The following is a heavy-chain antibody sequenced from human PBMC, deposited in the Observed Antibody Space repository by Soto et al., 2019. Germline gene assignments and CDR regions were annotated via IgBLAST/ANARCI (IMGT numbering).Heavy chain of an antibody. D-gene: IGHD2-2*01. Sequence: GGLRVSCAASGSTFSNAWVSWVRLAPGKGLEWVGRIKSKTDGGTTDYAAPVKGRFTISRDDSKNTLYLQMNSLKTEDTAVYYCTTDDSSPSTFDYWGQGTLVTVSS. CDR2: IKSKTDGGTT. J-gene: IGHJ4*02. V-gene: IGHV3-15*01. CDR1: GSTFSNAW. CDR3: TTDDSSPSTFDY.